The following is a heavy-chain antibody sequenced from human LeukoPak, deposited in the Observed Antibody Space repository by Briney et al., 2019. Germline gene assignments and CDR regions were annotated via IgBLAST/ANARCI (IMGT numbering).Heavy chain of an antibody. D-gene: IGHD3-16*01. V-gene: IGHV3-11*05. CDR1: GFTFSDHY. J-gene: IGHJ4*02. Sequence: GGSLRLSCAASGFTFSDHYMSWIRQAPGKGLEWVSYISSSSSYTNYADSVKGRFTISRDNAKKSLYLQMNSLSADDTAVYYCARDGGGLDKYTPDYWSQGTLVTVSS. CDR3: ARDGGGLDKYTPDY. CDR2: ISSSSSYT.